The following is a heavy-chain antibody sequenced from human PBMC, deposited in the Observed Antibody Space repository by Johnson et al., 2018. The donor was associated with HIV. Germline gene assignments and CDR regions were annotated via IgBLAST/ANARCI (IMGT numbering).Heavy chain of an antibody. CDR3: ARGGRGHDAFDI. CDR2: IRGSGGST. J-gene: IGHJ3*02. V-gene: IGHV3-23*04. Sequence: VQLVESGGGVVQPGRSLRLSCAASGFTFSSYAMSWVRQAPGKGLEWVSAIRGSGGSTYYADSVKGRFTISRDNSKNTLYLQMNSLRAGDTAVYYCARGGRGHDAFDIWGQGTMVTVSS. CDR1: GFTFSSYA.